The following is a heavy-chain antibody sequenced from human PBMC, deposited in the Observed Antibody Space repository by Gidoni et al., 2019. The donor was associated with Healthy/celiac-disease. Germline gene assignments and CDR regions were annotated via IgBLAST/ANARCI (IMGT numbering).Heavy chain of an antibody. Sequence: EVQLVECGGGLVQPGGSLRLSCAASGFTVSSSYMSWVRQATGKGLGWVSVIYSGSSTYYADSVKGRFTISRDNSKNTLYLQMNSLTTEDTAVYYCARDFPFYYGMDVWGQGTTVTVSS. J-gene: IGHJ6*02. D-gene: IGHD3-3*01. CDR3: ARDFPFYYGMDV. V-gene: IGHV3-66*02. CDR2: IYSGSST. CDR1: GFTVSSSY.